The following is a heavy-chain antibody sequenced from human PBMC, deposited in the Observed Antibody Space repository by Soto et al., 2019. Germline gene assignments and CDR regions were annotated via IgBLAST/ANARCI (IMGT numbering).Heavy chain of an antibody. J-gene: IGHJ3*02. CDR2: IHHSGVT. D-gene: IGHD2-21*02. V-gene: IGHV4-4*02. CDR3: ARGPLAYCGGDCYSGAFDI. CDR1: GDSITSSY. Sequence: SETLSLTCAVSGDSITSSYWSWLRQPPGKGLEWIADIHHSGVTNYNPSLKSRVTISVDTSKNQFSLKLSSVTAADTAVYYCARGPLAYCGGDCYSGAFDIWGQGTMVT.